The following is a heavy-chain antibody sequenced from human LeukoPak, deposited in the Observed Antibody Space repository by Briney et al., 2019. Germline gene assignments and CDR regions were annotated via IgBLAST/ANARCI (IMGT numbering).Heavy chain of an antibody. Sequence: PGGSLRLSRAASGFTFSSYAMHWVRQAPGKGLEWVAVISYDGGNKYYADPVKGRFTISRDNSKNTLYLQMNSLRPEDTAVYYCARQAGYYGSGTTHYYMDVWGKGTTVTVSS. J-gene: IGHJ6*03. CDR1: GFTFSSYA. CDR3: ARQAGYYGSGTTHYYMDV. CDR2: ISYDGGNK. V-gene: IGHV3-30*04. D-gene: IGHD3-10*01.